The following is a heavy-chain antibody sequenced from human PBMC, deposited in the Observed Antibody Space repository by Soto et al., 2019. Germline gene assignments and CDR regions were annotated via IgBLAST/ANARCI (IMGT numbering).Heavy chain of an antibody. CDR3: ARVRDYGDFFAY. D-gene: IGHD4-17*01. V-gene: IGHV3-48*01. CDR1: GFTFSSYS. CDR2: ISSSSSTI. J-gene: IGHJ4*02. Sequence: EVQLVESGGGLVQPGGSLRLSCAASGFTFSSYSMNWVRQAPGKGLEWFSYISSSSSTIYYAASVKGRFTISRDNAKNALYMQMNSLRAEDTAVYYCARVRDYGDFFAYWGQGTLVTVSS.